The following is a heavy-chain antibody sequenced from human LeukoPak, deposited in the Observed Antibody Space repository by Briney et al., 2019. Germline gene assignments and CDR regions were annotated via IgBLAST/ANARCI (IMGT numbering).Heavy chain of an antibody. CDR3: GLSLAYNSGWSYLDY. CDR2: IKQDGSEK. J-gene: IGHJ4*02. D-gene: IGHD6-19*01. CDR1: GFTFSSYW. Sequence: PGGSLRLSCAASGFTFSSYWMSWVRQAPGEGLEWVANIKQDGSEKYYVDSVKGRFTISRDNAKSSLYLQMSSLRAEDTAVYYCGLSLAYNSGWSYLDYWGQGTLVTVSS. V-gene: IGHV3-7*01.